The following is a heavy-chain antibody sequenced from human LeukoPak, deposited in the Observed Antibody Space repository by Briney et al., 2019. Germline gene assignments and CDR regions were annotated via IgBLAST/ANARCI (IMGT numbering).Heavy chain of an antibody. V-gene: IGHV3-23*01. CDR1: GFTFSSYA. J-gene: IGHJ5*02. Sequence: GGSLRLSCAASGFTFSSYAMSWVRQAPGKGLEWVSAISGSGGGAYYADSVKGRFTISRDNSKNTLYLQMNSLRAEDTAVYYCARESSSRGPGWFDPWGQGTLVTVSS. CDR3: ARESSSRGPGWFDP. D-gene: IGHD6-13*01. CDR2: ISGSGGGA.